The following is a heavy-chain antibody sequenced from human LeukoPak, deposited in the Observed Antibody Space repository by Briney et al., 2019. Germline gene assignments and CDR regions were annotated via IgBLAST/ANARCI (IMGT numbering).Heavy chain of an antibody. CDR1: GFTFSSYG. D-gene: IGHD1-26*01. Sequence: QTGGSLRLSCAASGFTFSSYGMHWVRQAPGKGLEWVAVIWYDGSNKYYADSVKGRFTISRDNSKNTLYLQMNSLRAEDTAVYYCARDRWELRVMYYFDYWGQGTLVTVSS. V-gene: IGHV3-33*01. CDR3: ARDRWELRVMYYFDY. CDR2: IWYDGSNK. J-gene: IGHJ4*02.